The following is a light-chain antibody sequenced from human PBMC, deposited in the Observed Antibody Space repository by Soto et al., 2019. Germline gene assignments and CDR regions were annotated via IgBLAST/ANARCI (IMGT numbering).Light chain of an antibody. CDR3: CSYAVGSTLV. V-gene: IGLV2-23*01. CDR1: SSDVGSYNL. J-gene: IGLJ2*01. Sequence: QSALTQPASVSGSPEQSITISCTGTSSDVGSYNLVSWHQQHPGKAPKLMIYEGSKRPSGVSHRFSGSKSGNTASLTISGLQAEDEADYYCCSYAVGSTLVFGGGTKVTVL. CDR2: EGS.